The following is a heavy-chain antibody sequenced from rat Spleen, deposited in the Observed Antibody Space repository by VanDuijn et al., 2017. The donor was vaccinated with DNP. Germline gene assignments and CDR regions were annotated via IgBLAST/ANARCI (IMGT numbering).Heavy chain of an antibody. V-gene: IGHV3-1*01. J-gene: IGHJ2*01. CDR3: VRWVRALDY. D-gene: IGHD4-1*01. Sequence: EVQLQESGPGLVKPSQSLSLICSVTGYSIISNYWGWIRKFPGNKMEWIGHINYSGSTNYHPSLRSRISITRDTSKNQFFLQLNSATTEDTGTYYCVRWVRALDYWGQGVMVTVSS. CDR1: GYSIISNY. CDR2: INYSGST.